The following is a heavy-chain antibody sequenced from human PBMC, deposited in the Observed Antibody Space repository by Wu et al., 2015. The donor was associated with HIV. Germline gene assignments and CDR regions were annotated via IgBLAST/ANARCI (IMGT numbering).Heavy chain of an antibody. CDR3: ARELEDPAIMVRAGLDP. CDR1: GGILTKYD. D-gene: IGHD3-10*01. J-gene: IGHJ5*02. Sequence: QVHLVQSGAEVRKPGSSVKVSCKASGGILTKYDINWVRQAPGKGLEWMGGTTPMFGTTNYAQKFQGRVTITSDVYTSTVYMELRSLRSEDTATYYCARELEDPAIMVRAGLDPWGQGPWSPSP. CDR2: TTPMFGTT. V-gene: IGHV1-69*05.